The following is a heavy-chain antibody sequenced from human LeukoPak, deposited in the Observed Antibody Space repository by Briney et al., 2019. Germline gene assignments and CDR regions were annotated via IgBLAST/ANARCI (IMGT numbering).Heavy chain of an antibody. J-gene: IGHJ4*02. CDR2: ISWNSGSI. CDR1: GFTFDDYA. Sequence: GGSLRLSCAASGFTFDDYAMHWVRQAPGKGLEWVSGISWNSGSIGYADSVKGRFTISRDNAKNSLYLQMNSLRAEDTALYYCAKDIERFDFWSGYYTYWGQGTPVTVSS. CDR3: AKDIERFDFWSGYYTY. V-gene: IGHV3-9*01. D-gene: IGHD3-3*01.